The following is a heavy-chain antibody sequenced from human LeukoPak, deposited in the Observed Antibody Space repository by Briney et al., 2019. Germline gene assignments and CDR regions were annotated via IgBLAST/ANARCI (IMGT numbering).Heavy chain of an antibody. CDR3: ARDSQDSSGYYYVYYFDY. CDR1: GGTFSSYA. CDR2: IIPILGMA. V-gene: IGHV1-69*04. Sequence: SVKVSCKASGGTFSSYAISWVRQAPGQGLEWMGRIIPILGMANYAQKFQGRVTITADKSTSTAYMELSSLRSEDTAVYYCARDSQDSSGYYYVYYFDYWGQGTLVTVSS. J-gene: IGHJ4*02. D-gene: IGHD3-22*01.